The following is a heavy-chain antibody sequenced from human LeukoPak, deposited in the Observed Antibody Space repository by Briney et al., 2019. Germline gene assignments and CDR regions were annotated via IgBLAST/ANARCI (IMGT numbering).Heavy chain of an antibody. J-gene: IGHJ4*02. CDR1: GGTFSSYA. CDR2: IIPIFGTA. Sequence: SVKVSCKASGGTFSSYAISWVRQAPGQGLEWMGGIIPIFGTANYAQKFQGRVTMTRNTSISTAYMELSSLRSEDTAVYYCARGRYDYVWGSYRYDYWGQGTLVTVSS. V-gene: IGHV1-69*05. D-gene: IGHD3-16*02. CDR3: ARGRYDYVWGSYRYDY.